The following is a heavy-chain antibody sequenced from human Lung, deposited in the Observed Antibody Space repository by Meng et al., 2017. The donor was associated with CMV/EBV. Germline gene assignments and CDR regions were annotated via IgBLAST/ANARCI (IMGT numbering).Heavy chain of an antibody. CDR1: YTVSHYW. CDR2: INPSGGST. D-gene: IGHD2-2*01. V-gene: IGHV1-46*01. J-gene: IGHJ2*01. CDR3: ARSGSTTSQQPGYFDL. Sequence: YTVSHYWIHWVRQAPGQGLEWVGIINPSGGSTTYAQKFQGRVVLTRDTSTSTVYMDLSSLRSEDRAVYYCARSGSTTSQQPGYFDLWGRGTLVTVSS.